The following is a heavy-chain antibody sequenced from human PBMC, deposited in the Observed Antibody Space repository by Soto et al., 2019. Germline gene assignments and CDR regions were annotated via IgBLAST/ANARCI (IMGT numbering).Heavy chain of an antibody. CDR3: AGLYPYESSGYHLNY. CDR1: GDSISISSYY. CDR2: IHYSGST. Sequence: SETLSLTCSVSGDSISISSYYWGWVRQPPGKGLEWIGSIHYSGSTHYNPSLQSRVTISVDTSKNQFSLKLRSVTAADTAVFYCAGLYPYESSGYHLNYWGQGALVTVSS. V-gene: IGHV4-39*01. J-gene: IGHJ4*02. D-gene: IGHD3-22*01.